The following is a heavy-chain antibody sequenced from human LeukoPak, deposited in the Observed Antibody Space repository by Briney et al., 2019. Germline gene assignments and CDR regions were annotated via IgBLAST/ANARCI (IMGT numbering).Heavy chain of an antibody. Sequence: PSETLSLTCTVSGGSISSSSYYWGWLRQPPGKGLEWIGSIYYSGSTYYNPSLKSRVTISVDTSKNQFSLKLSSVTAADTAVYYCARGDPGYGDYGRGLDYWGQGTLVTVSS. CDR1: GGSISSSSYY. CDR2: IYYSGST. CDR3: ARGDPGYGDYGRGLDY. D-gene: IGHD4-17*01. V-gene: IGHV4-39*07. J-gene: IGHJ4*02.